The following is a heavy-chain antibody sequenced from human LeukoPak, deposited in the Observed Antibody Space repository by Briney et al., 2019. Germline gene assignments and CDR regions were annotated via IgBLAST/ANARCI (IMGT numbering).Heavy chain of an antibody. V-gene: IGHV3-23*01. CDR3: ANLSPRIAAAGSY. CDR1: GFTFSSYA. CDR2: ISGSGGST. J-gene: IGHJ4*02. Sequence: AGGSLRLSCAASGFTFSSYAMSWVRQAPEKGLEWVSAISGSGGSTYYADSVKGRFTISRDNSKNTLYLQMNSLRAEDTAVYYCANLSPRIAAAGSYWGQGTLVTVSS. D-gene: IGHD6-13*01.